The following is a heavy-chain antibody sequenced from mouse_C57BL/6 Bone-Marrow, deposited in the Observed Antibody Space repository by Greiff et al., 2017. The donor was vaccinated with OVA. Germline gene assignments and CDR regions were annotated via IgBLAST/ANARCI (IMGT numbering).Heavy chain of an antibody. D-gene: IGHD3-2*02. CDR3: AQTAQARFDY. CDR2: INPGSGGT. CDR1: GYAFTNYL. Sequence: QVQLKQSGAELVRPGTSVKVSCKASGYAFTNYLIEWVKQRPGQGLEWIGVINPGSGGTNYNEKFKGKATLTADKSSSTAYMQLSSLTSEDSAVYFCAQTAQARFDYWGQGTTLTVSS. V-gene: IGHV1-54*01. J-gene: IGHJ2*01.